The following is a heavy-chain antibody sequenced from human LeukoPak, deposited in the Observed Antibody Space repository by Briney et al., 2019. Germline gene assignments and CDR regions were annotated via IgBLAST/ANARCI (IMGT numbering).Heavy chain of an antibody. V-gene: IGHV3-30*04. Sequence: GGSLRLSCAASGFTFSSYALHWVRQAPGKGLEWVAVISYDGSSEYCAESVKGRFTISRDNSKNTLHLQMNSLRPEDTAVYYCARDDSEIIDYWGQGTLVTVSS. D-gene: IGHD5-24*01. CDR3: ARDDSEIIDY. CDR2: ISYDGSSE. J-gene: IGHJ4*02. CDR1: GFTFSSYA.